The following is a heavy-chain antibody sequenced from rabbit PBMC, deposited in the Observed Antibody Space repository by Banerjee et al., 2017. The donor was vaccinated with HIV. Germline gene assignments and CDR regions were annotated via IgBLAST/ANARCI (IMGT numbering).Heavy chain of an antibody. V-gene: IGHV1S45*01. Sequence: QEQLEESGGDLVKPGASLTLTCTASGFSFSGDYDMCWVRQAPGKGLEWIACIYPGSSGNTYYASWAKGRFTISKTSSTTVTLQMTSLTAADTATYFCARGVYGAAGDAYAFNLWGPGTLVTVS. CDR3: ARGVYGAAGDAYAFNL. D-gene: IGHD6-1*01. CDR1: GFSFSGDYD. CDR2: IYPGSSGNT. J-gene: IGHJ4*01.